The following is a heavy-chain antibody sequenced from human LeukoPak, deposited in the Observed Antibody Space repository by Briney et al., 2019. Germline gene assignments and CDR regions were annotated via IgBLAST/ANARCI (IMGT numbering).Heavy chain of an antibody. CDR3: AKMAIAKGATQGRGFLQFDF. D-gene: IGHD3-10*01. V-gene: IGHV3-23*01. Sequence: PGGSLRLSCAASGFTFNNFAMSWVRQAPGKGLEWVSLISGSDGYSKSVDSVKGRFVISRDNSKNSLYLQLNSLRPEDTAVYYCAKMAIAKGATQGRGFLQFDFWGQGTLVTVSS. CDR2: ISGSDGYS. J-gene: IGHJ4*02. CDR1: GFTFNNFA.